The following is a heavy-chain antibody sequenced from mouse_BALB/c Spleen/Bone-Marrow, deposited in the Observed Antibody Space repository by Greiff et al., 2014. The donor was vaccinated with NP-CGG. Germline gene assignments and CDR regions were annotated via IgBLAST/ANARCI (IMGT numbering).Heavy chain of an antibody. Sequence: QVQLKESGAELVRPGTSVKVSCKGSGYAFTNYLIEWVKQRPGQGLEWIGVINSGSGGTKYNEKFKGKATLTADKSSSTACMQLSSLTSDDSAVYFCARAITDAMDYWGQGTSVTVSS. CDR2: INSGSGGT. D-gene: IGHD2-4*01. V-gene: IGHV1-54*01. CDR3: ARAITDAMDY. J-gene: IGHJ4*01. CDR1: GYAFTNYL.